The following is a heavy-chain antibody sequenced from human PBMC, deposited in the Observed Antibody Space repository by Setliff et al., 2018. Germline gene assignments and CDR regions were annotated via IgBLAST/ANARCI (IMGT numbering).Heavy chain of an antibody. Sequence: ASVKVSCKASGYTFTSYDINWVRQATGQGLEWMGWMNPNSGNTGYAQKFQGRVTMTTDTSTRTAYMEVTSLRSDDTAVYYCARAGDYYDSSGYYYYYYYGMDVWGQGTTVTVSS. D-gene: IGHD3-22*01. CDR2: MNPNSGNT. CDR1: GYTFTSYD. CDR3: ARAGDYYDSSGYYYYYYYGMDV. J-gene: IGHJ6*02. V-gene: IGHV1-8*02.